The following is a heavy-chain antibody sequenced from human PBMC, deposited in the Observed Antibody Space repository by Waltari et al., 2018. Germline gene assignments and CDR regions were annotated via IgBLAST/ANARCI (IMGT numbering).Heavy chain of an antibody. V-gene: IGHV4-34*01. CDR2: INHRGNT. J-gene: IGHJ6*03. Sequence: QVHLQQWGAGLLKPSETLSLTCGVYSGSLTGYHWNWIRQAPGKGLEWIGDINHRGNTDSHPSRGSRVTRSAATSKNQFSLHLTSVTAADTAVYYCARGHPFTIVSLRYYYYYYMDVWDKGTAVTVSS. CDR1: SGSLTGYH. D-gene: IGHD3-9*01. CDR3: ARGHPFTIVSLRYYYYYYMDV.